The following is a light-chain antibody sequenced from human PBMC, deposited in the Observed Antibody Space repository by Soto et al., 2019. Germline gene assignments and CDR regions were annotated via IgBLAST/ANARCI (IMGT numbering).Light chain of an antibody. CDR2: ATS. CDR3: QQADISQRT. J-gene: IGKJ4*01. Sequence: DIQMTQSPSSVSASVGDRVTITCRASQAIGDWLAWYQQKPGKAPNLLIYATSTLQSGVPSRFSGRGAETEFSLTISSLQPEDFATYYCQQADISQRTFGGGTRGEI. CDR1: QAIGDW. V-gene: IGKV1-12*01.